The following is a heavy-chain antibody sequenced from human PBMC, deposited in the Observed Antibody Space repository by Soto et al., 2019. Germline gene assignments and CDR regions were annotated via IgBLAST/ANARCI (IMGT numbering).Heavy chain of an antibody. J-gene: IGHJ4*02. V-gene: IGHV4-59*01. D-gene: IGHD2-2*01. CDR3: ARAVLPATAPFDY. CDR1: GASITSDY. Sequence: SETLSLTCTVSGASITSDYWNWIRQPPGKGLEWIGYIYYSGSTNYNPSLQSRVTISVDTSKNQFSLKLSSVTAADTAVYYCARAVLPATAPFDYWGQGTLVTVSS. CDR2: IYYSGST.